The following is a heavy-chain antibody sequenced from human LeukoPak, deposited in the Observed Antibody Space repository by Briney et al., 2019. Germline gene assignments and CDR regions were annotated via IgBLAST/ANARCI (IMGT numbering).Heavy chain of an antibody. Sequence: SETLSLTCTVSGGAISSSSYYWGWIRQPPGKGLEWIGSIYYSGGTYYTPSLQRRVTISVDTSKTQFSLKLSSVTAAATAVYYCARRLGVAGINWSDPGGQGTLVTVSS. J-gene: IGHJ5*02. CDR2: IYYSGGT. CDR3: ARRLGVAGINWSDP. D-gene: IGHD6-19*01. CDR1: GGAISSSSYY. V-gene: IGHV4-39*01.